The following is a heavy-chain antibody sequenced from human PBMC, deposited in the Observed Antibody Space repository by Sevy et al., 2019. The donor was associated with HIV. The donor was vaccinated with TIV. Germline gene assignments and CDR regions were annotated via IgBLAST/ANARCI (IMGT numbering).Heavy chain of an antibody. J-gene: IGHJ3*02. CDR3: AKVWTQAGAFDI. V-gene: IGHV3-23*01. CDR1: GFTFSSYA. D-gene: IGHD1-1*01. Sequence: GGCLRLSCAASGFTFSSYAMSWVRQAPGKGLEWVSAISGSGGSTYYADSVKGRFTISRDNSKNTLYLQMNSLRAEDTAVYYCAKVWTQAGAFDIWGQGTMVTVSS. CDR2: ISGSGGST.